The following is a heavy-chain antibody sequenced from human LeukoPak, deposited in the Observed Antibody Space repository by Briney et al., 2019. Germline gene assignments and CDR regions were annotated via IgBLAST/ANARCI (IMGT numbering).Heavy chain of an antibody. CDR1: GGSISSYY. CDR2: IHASRSS. D-gene: IGHD2-8*01. Sequence: SETLSLTCTVSGGSISSYYWSWIRQPAGKGLEWIGHIHASRSSNYSPSLKSRVTMSEDTSKNQFSLKLSSVTAADTAVYYCARMGSNRLNYFDSWGQGTLVTVSS. J-gene: IGHJ4*02. CDR3: ARMGSNRLNYFDS. V-gene: IGHV4-4*07.